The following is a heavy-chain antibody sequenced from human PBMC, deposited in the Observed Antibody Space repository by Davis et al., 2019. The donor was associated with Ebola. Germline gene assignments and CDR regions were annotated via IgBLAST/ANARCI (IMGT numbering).Heavy chain of an antibody. V-gene: IGHV3-30*17. D-gene: IGHD6-19*01. CDR3: ARAVPGKEDLDY. CDR2: ASYDGSTT. Sequence: PGGSLRLSCSASGFPFSNYAMHWVRQPPVPCLVFFPVASYDGSTTYYEDSVKGRFTISRDNSKNPLYLQLNRLRSEETAVYFCARAVPGKEDLDYWGQGTLVTVSS. J-gene: IGHJ4*02. CDR1: GFPFSNYA.